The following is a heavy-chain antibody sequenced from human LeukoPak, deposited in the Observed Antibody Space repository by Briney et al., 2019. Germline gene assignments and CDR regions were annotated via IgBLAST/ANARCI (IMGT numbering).Heavy chain of an antibody. CDR1: GGSISSYY. CDR2: IDYSGST. D-gene: IGHD2-2*01. V-gene: IGHV4-59*08. CDR3: ARLVVPAAPYFDY. Sequence: PSETLSLTCTVSGGSISSYYWNWIWQPPGKGLEWIGYIDYSGSTNYNPSLKSRVTISVDTSKNQFSLKLSSVTAADTAVYYCARLVVPAAPYFDYWGQGTLVTVSS. J-gene: IGHJ4*02.